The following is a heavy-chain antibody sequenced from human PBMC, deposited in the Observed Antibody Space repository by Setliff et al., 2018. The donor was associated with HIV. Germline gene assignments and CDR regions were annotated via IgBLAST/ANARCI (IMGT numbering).Heavy chain of an antibody. Sequence: SETLSLTCSVSGGSISSHYWTWIRQPPGKGLEWIGYIYYSGSTSYNPSLKSRVTISVDSSKNQLSLKVSSVTAADTAVYYCAREIYGGNSRPFDYWGQGTLVTVSS. CDR2: IYYSGST. D-gene: IGHD4-17*01. V-gene: IGHV4-59*11. CDR1: GGSISSHY. J-gene: IGHJ4*02. CDR3: AREIYGGNSRPFDY.